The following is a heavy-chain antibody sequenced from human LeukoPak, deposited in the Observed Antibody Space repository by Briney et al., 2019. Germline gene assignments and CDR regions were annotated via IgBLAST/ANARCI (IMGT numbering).Heavy chain of an antibody. D-gene: IGHD6-19*01. CDR2: INPNSGGT. J-gene: IGHJ5*02. V-gene: IGHV1-2*02. CDR1: GYTFTGYY. CDR3: ARSFGSGWYEGFDP. Sequence: GASVKVSCKASGYTFTGYYMHWVRQAPGQGLEWMGWINPNSGGTNYAQKFQGRVTMTRDTSISTAYMELSRLRSDDTAVYYCARSFGSGWYEGFDPWGQGTLVTVSS.